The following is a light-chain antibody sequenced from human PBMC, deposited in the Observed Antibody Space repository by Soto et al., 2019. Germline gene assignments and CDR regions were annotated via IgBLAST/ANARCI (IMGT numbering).Light chain of an antibody. CDR1: QGISNY. J-gene: IGKJ3*01. Sequence: DIQMTQSPSSLSASVGDRVTITCRATQGISNYLAWYQQKPGKVPKLLIYAASTLKSGLPSRFSGSGYGTDFILTSSSLQPEDVASYYCQRYISAPFTFGPGTNVHIK. CDR3: QRYISAPFT. V-gene: IGKV1-27*01. CDR2: AAS.